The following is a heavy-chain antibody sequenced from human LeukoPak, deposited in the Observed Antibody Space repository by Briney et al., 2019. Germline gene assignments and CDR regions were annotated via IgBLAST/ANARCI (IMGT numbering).Heavy chain of an antibody. J-gene: IGHJ6*02. D-gene: IGHD3-16*01. CDR1: EFTFSSYW. V-gene: IGHV3-7*03. CDR2: INHNGNVN. CDR3: ARGGGLDV. Sequence: GGSLRLSCAASEFTFSSYWMNWARQAPGKGLEWVASINHNGNVNYYVDSVKGRFTISRDNAKNSLYLQMSNLRAEDTAVYFCARGGGLDVWGQGATVTVSS.